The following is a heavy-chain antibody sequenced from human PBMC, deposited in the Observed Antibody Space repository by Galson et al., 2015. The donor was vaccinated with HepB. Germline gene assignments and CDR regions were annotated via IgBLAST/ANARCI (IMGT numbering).Heavy chain of an antibody. J-gene: IGHJ4*02. V-gene: IGHV3-74*01. D-gene: IGHD3-3*01. CDR1: GFTFSTSW. Sequence: SLRLSCAASGFTFSTSWVHWVHQAPGEGLMWVSRINSDGNTIDYADSVRGRFTISRDNAKNTLYLQMSSLRADDTAIYYCARAGNYRFDFWGQGTLVTVSS. CDR3: ARAGNYRFDF. CDR2: INSDGNTI.